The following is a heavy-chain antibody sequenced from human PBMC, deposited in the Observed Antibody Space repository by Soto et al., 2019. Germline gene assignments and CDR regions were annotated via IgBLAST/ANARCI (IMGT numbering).Heavy chain of an antibody. CDR2: ISGSGGST. CDR1: GFTFSSYA. J-gene: IGHJ6*02. D-gene: IGHD6-19*01. V-gene: IGHV3-23*01. Sequence: HPGGSLRLSCAASGFTFSSYAMSWVRQAPGKGLEWVSAISGSGGSTYYADTVKGRFTISRDNSKNTLYLQMNSLRAEDTAVYYCAKDLRWLVPYYYYGMDVWAKGPRSPSP. CDR3: AKDLRWLVPYYYYGMDV.